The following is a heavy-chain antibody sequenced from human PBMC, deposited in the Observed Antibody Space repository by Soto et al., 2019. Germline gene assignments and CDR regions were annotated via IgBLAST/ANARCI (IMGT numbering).Heavy chain of an antibody. CDR2: IDPSDSYT. CDR1: GYSFTSYW. J-gene: IGHJ6*02. Sequence: GESLKISCKGSGYSFTSYWISWVRQMPGKGLEWMGRIDPSDSYTNYSPSFQGHVTISADKSISTAYLQWSSLKASDTAVYYCARKGGGGNTQYYYGMEVRGQGTTVTVSS. D-gene: IGHD2-15*01. V-gene: IGHV5-10-1*01. CDR3: ARKGGGGNTQYYYGMEV.